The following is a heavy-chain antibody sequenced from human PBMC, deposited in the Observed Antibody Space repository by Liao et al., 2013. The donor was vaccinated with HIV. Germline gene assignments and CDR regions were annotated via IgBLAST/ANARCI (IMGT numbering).Heavy chain of an antibody. CDR2: IYTGMSTTGTT. CDR3: ARDMGWFGESYFDY. V-gene: IGHV4-61*02. D-gene: IGHD3-10*01. J-gene: IGHJ4*02. CDR1: GDLIRRDNYY. Sequence: QVRLQESGPGLVKPSQTLSLTCTVSGDLIRRDNYYWTWIRQPAGTGLEWIGHIYTGMSTTGTTNYNPSLKSRVSISADTSSNHVSLKLTSVTAADTAVYYCARDMGWFGESYFDYWGQGTLVTVSS.